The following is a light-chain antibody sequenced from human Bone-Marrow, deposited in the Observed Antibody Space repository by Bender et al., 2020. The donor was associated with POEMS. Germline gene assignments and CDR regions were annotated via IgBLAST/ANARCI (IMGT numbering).Light chain of an antibody. CDR1: GSNIGGYP. J-gene: IGLJ3*02. CDR3: VAWDASLNGWV. Sequence: QSVLTQPPSVSGTPGQRVTISCSGSGSNIGGYPVNWYQQLPGTAPRLLIYTNNERPSGVHDRFSGSKSGTSASLAINGLQSDDEAIYFCVAWDASLNGWVFGGGTKLTVL. CDR2: TNN. V-gene: IGLV1-44*01.